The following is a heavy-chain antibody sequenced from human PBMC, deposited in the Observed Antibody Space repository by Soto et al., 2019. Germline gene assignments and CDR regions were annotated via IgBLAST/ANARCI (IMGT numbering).Heavy chain of an antibody. CDR3: AREQQWLVRGMDV. D-gene: IGHD6-19*01. CDR2: IYYSGST. CDR1: GGSISSYY. J-gene: IGHJ6*02. Sequence: SETLSLTCTVSGGSISSYYWSWIRQPPGKGLEWIGYIYYSGSTNYNPSLKSRVTISVDTSKNQFSLKLSSVTAADTAVYYCAREQQWLVRGMDVWGQGTTVTVSS. V-gene: IGHV4-59*01.